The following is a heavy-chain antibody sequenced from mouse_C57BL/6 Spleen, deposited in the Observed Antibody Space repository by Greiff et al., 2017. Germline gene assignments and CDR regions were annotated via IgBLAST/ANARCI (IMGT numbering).Heavy chain of an antibody. CDR2: IWTGGGT. CDR1: GFSLTSYA. D-gene: IGHD2-3*01. V-gene: IGHV2-9-1*01. CDR3: ARNSVGDDGYFYYFDY. J-gene: IGHJ2*01. Sequence: VQLQESGPGLVAPSQSLSITCTVSGFSLTSYAISWVRQPPGKGLEWLGVIWTGGGTNYNSALRSRLSISKDNSKSQVFLKMNSLQTDDTARYYCARNSVGDDGYFYYFDYWGQGTTLTVSS.